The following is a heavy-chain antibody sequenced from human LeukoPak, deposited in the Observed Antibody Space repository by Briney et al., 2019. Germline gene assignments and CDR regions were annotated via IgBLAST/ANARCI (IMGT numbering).Heavy chain of an antibody. CDR1: GFTFSSYA. CDR2: ISGSGGST. CDR3: ARDFPRNLSLGLFAY. V-gene: IGHV3-23*01. Sequence: PGGSLRLSCAASGFTFSSYAMSWVRQAPGKGLEWVSAISGSGGSTYYADSVKGRFTISRDNSKNTVSLQMNRLRAEDTAVYFCARDFPRNLSLGLFAYWGQGTLVTVSS. J-gene: IGHJ4*02. D-gene: IGHD1-7*01.